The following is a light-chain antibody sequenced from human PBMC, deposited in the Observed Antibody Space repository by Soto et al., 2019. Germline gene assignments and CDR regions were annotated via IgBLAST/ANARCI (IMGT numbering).Light chain of an antibody. CDR1: QSISRSD. CDR2: DAS. J-gene: IGKJ5*01. Sequence: EVVLTQSPGTLSLSPGESATLSCRAIQSISRSDLAWYQQHPGQAPRLLIYDASNRATGIPPRFSGSGSGTDFTLTISRLESDDFALYYCQQYAEGTPITFGQGTRLEI. V-gene: IGKV3-20*01. CDR3: QQYAEGTPIT.